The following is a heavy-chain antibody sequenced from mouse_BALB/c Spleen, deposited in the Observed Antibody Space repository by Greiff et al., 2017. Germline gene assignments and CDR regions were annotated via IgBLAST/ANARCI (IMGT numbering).Heavy chain of an antibody. CDR1: GYTFTSYY. CDR2: IYPGDGST. CDR3: APYRYDEDYYAMDY. J-gene: IGHJ4*01. D-gene: IGHD2-14*01. Sequence: VQLQQSGPELVKPGASVKMSCKASGYTFTSYYIHWVKQRPGQGLEWIGWIYPGDGSTKYNEKFKGKTTLTADKSSSTAYMLLSSLTSEDSAIYFCAPYRYDEDYYAMDYWGQGTSVTVSS. V-gene: IGHV1S56*01.